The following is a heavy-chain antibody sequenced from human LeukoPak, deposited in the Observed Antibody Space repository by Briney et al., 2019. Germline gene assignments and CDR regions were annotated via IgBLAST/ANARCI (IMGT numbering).Heavy chain of an antibody. J-gene: IGHJ4*02. CDR3: ARDDIAAAGYYFDY. CDR1: GYTFTSYA. V-gene: IGHV1-3*01. D-gene: IGHD6-13*01. CDR2: INAGNGNT. Sequence: DSVKVSCKASGYTFTSYAMHWVRQAPGQRLEWMGWINAGNGNTKYSQKFQGRVTITRDTSASTAYMELSSLRSEDTAVYYCARDDIAAAGYYFDYWGQGTLVTVSS.